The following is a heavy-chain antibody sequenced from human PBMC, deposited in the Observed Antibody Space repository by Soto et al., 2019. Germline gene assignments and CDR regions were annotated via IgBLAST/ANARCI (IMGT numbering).Heavy chain of an antibody. CDR2: ISSSSSYI. J-gene: IGHJ4*02. CDR1: GFTFSSYS. V-gene: IGHV3-21*01. CDR3: ANVDYGDYVRNY. D-gene: IGHD4-17*01. Sequence: GGSLRLSCAASGFTFSSYSMNWVRQAPGKGLEWVSSISSSSSYIYYADSVKGRFTISRDNAKNSLYLQMNSLRAEDTAVYYCANVDYGDYVRNYWGQGTLVTVSS.